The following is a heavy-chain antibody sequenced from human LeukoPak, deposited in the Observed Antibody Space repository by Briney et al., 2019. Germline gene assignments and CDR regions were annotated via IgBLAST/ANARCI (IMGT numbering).Heavy chain of an antibody. CDR1: GFTFSSYG. D-gene: IGHD1-26*01. Sequence: GGSLRLSCAAPGFTFSSYGMHWVRQAPGKGLEWVAVISYDGSNKYYADSVKGRFTISRDNSKNTLYLQMNSLRAEDTAVYYCAKDGPYSGSTESPFDYWGQGTLVTVSS. V-gene: IGHV3-30*18. CDR2: ISYDGSNK. CDR3: AKDGPYSGSTESPFDY. J-gene: IGHJ4*02.